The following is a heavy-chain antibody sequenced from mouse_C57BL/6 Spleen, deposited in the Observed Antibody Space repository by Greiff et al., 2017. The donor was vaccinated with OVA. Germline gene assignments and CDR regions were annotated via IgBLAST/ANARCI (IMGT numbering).Heavy chain of an antibody. Sequence: EVKLVESGGGLVKPGGSLKLSCAASGFTFSDYGMHWVRQAPEKGLEWVAYISSGSSTIYYADTVKGRFTISRDNAKNTLFLQMTSLRSEDTAMYYCARYYGSSPDYAMDYWGQGTSVTVSS. V-gene: IGHV5-17*01. CDR1: GFTFSDYG. CDR2: ISSGSSTI. D-gene: IGHD1-1*01. CDR3: ARYYGSSPDYAMDY. J-gene: IGHJ4*01.